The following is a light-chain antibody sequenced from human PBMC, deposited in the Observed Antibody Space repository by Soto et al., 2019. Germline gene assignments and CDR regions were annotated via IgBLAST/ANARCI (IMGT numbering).Light chain of an antibody. CDR2: NVS. CDR3: SSYTSSSTLYV. J-gene: IGLJ1*01. V-gene: IGLV2-14*01. CDR1: SSDVGGYKY. Sequence: QSALTQPASVSGSPGQSITISCTGTSSDVGGYKYVSWYQQHPGKAPKLMIYNVSHRPSGVSNRFSGSKSGNTASLTISGLQAEDEADYYCSSYTSSSTLYVFGSGTKLTVL.